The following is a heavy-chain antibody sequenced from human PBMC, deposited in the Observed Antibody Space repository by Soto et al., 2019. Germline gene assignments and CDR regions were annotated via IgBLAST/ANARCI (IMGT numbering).Heavy chain of an antibody. D-gene: IGHD2-2*01. J-gene: IGHJ3*02. V-gene: IGHV1-18*01. CDR1: GYTFTSYG. CDR3: ARYCSSTSCYDAFDI. Sequence: ASVKVSCKASGYTFTSYGISWVRQAPGQGLEWMGWISAYNGNTNYAQKLQGRVTMTTDTSTSTAYMELRSLRSDDTAVYYCARYCSSTSCYDAFDIGGQGTMVTVSS. CDR2: ISAYNGNT.